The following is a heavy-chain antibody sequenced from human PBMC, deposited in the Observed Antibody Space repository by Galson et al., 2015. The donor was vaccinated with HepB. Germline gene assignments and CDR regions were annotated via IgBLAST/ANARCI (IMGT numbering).Heavy chain of an antibody. Sequence: SVKVSCKASGGTFSSYAISWVRQAPGQGLEWMGGIIPIFGTANYAQKFQGRVTITADKSTSTAYMELSSLRSEDTAVYYCASLRSSGWYGSYYYYGMDVWGQGTTVTVSS. D-gene: IGHD6-19*01. J-gene: IGHJ6*02. CDR3: ASLRSSGWYGSYYYYGMDV. V-gene: IGHV1-69*06. CDR2: IIPIFGTA. CDR1: GGTFSSYA.